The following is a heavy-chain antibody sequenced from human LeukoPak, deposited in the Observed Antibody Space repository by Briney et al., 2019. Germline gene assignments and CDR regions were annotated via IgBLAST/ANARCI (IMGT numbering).Heavy chain of an antibody. Sequence: ASVKVSCKASGYTFTSYGISWVRQAPGQGLEWMGWINPNSGGTNYAQKFQGRVTMTRDTSISTAYMELSRLRSDDTAVYYCARPSVAAAGPIWFDPWGQGTLVTVSS. CDR1: GYTFTSYG. CDR3: ARPSVAAAGPIWFDP. CDR2: INPNSGGT. J-gene: IGHJ5*02. D-gene: IGHD6-13*01. V-gene: IGHV1-2*02.